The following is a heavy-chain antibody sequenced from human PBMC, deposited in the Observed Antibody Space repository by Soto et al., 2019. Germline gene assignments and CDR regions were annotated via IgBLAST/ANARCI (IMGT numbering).Heavy chain of an antibody. V-gene: IGHV4-31*03. CDR2: IYYSGST. J-gene: IGHJ5*02. Sequence: QVQLQESGPGLVKPSQTLSLTCTVSGGSISSGGYYWSWIRQHPGKGLEWIGYIYYSGSTYYNPSRKSRVTISVDTSKNQFSLKLSSVTAADTAVYYCARAGFYCSSTSCYPNWFDPWGQGTLVTVSS. CDR3: ARAGFYCSSTSCYPNWFDP. CDR1: GGSISSGGYY. D-gene: IGHD2-2*01.